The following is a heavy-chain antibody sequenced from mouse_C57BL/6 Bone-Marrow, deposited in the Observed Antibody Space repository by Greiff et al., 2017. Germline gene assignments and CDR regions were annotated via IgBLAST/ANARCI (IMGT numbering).Heavy chain of an antibody. J-gene: IGHJ2*01. CDR2: IWSGGST. CDR3: ARNQGFFDY. Sequence: VQLQQSGPGLVQPSQSLSITCTVSGFSLTSYGVHWVRQSPGQGLEWLGVIWSGGSTDYNAAFISRLSISKDNSKSQVFFKMHSLQADDTAIYYCARNQGFFDYWGQGTTLTVSS. CDR1: GFSLTSYG. V-gene: IGHV2-2*01.